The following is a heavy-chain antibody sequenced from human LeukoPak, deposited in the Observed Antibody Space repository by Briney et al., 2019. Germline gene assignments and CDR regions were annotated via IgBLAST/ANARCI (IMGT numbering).Heavy chain of an antibody. CDR1: GGTFSSYA. CDR2: IIPIFGTA. V-gene: IGHV1-69*13. J-gene: IGHJ3*02. CDR3: ARGLPNERAAFDI. D-gene: IGHD2-8*01. Sequence: ASVKVSCKASGGTFSSYAIRWVRQAPGQGLEWMGGIIPIFGTANYAQKFQGRVTITADESTSTAYMELSSLRSEDTAVYYCARGLPNERAAFDIWGQGTMVTVSS.